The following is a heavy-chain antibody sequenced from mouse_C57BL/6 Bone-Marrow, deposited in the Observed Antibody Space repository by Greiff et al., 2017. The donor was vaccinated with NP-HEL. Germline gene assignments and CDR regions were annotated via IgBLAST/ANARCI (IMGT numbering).Heavy chain of an antibody. CDR3: ARRSNLDYAMDY. Sequence: VQLQLSGAELVKPGASVKMSCKVSGYTFTTYPIEWMKQSHGKCLEWIGNFHPYNDDTKYNEKFKGKATLTVEKSSSTVYLDLSRLTSDDSAVDNCARRSNLDYAMDYWGQGTSVTVSS. CDR1: GYTFTTYP. V-gene: IGHV1-47*01. D-gene: IGHD1-1*01. J-gene: IGHJ4*01. CDR2: FHPYNDDT.